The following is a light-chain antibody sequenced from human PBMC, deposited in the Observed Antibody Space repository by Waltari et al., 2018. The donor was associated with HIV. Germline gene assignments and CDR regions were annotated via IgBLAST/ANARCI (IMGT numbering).Light chain of an antibody. CDR1: STAVGGYKY. V-gene: IGLV2-14*03. Sequence: QSALTQPPSVSGSPGQSITLSCTGSSTAVGGYKYVSCYQQHPGKAPRLMIYDVSTRPSGVSDRFSGSKSGDTASLTISGLQPEDEADYYCESYTSTSVWVFGGGTRLTVL. CDR3: ESYTSTSVWV. CDR2: DVS. J-gene: IGLJ3*02.